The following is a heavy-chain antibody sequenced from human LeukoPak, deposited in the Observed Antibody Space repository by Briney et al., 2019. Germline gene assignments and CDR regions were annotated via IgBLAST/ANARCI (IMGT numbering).Heavy chain of an antibody. D-gene: IGHD2-15*01. CDR1: GHTFFNYA. CDR3: ATSEEGR. CDR2: INVGNGDT. J-gene: IGHJ4*02. V-gene: IGHV1-3*01. Sequence: ASVKVSCKASGHTFFNYAIHWVRQGPGQRLEWVGWINVGNGDTKYSQRFQGRVTITRDTSASTAYMELSRLRSEDTAVYYCATSEEGRWGQGTLVTVSS.